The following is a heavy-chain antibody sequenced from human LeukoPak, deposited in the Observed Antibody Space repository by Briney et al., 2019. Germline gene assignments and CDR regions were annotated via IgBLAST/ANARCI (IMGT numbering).Heavy chain of an antibody. Sequence: ASVKVSCKASGYTFTNSYMNWVRQAPGQGLEWMGWINPNSGGTNYAQKFQGRVTMTRDTSISTAYMELSRLRSDDTAVYYCARGDYYGSGRNWFDPWGQGTLVTVSS. CDR2: INPNSGGT. V-gene: IGHV1-2*02. D-gene: IGHD3-10*01. J-gene: IGHJ5*02. CDR3: ARGDYYGSGRNWFDP. CDR1: GYTFTNSY.